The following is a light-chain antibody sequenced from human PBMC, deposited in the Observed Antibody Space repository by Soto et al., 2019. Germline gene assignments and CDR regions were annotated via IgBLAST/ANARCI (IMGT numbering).Light chain of an antibody. J-gene: IGKJ3*01. Sequence: EIVLTQSPDTLSLSPGERATLSCRASQSVRSSLAWYQQKPGQAPRLLIYDASNRATDIPARFSGSGSGTDFTLTITSLEPEDFAVYYCQQRSNWPPEVTFGPGTKVDI. V-gene: IGKV3-11*01. CDR3: QQRSNWPPEVT. CDR1: QSVRSS. CDR2: DAS.